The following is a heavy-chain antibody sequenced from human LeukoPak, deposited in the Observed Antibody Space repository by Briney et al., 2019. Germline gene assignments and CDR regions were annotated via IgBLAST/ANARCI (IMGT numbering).Heavy chain of an antibody. J-gene: IGHJ6*03. Sequence: SETLSLTCAVYGGSFSGYHWTWIRQSPGKGLEWIGDINPSGSTYYNPSLKSRLTISVDTSKNQFSLKQRSVTAADTAVYYCARGRHDITMIVVVMTSVSYYLDVWGKGTTVTVS. V-gene: IGHV4-34*01. CDR2: INPSGST. D-gene: IGHD3-22*01. CDR3: ARGRHDITMIVVVMTSVSYYLDV. CDR1: GGSFSGYH.